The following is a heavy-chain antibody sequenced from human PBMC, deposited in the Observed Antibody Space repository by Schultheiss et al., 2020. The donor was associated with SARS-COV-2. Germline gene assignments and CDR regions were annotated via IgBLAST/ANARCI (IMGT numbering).Heavy chain of an antibody. CDR3: VKDRSPTTVVTWELFDP. D-gene: IGHD4-23*01. CDR1: GFTFSSYA. Sequence: GGSLRLSCSASGFTFSSYAMHWVRQAPGKGLEYVSAISSNGGSTYYAGSVKGRFTISRDNSKNTLYLQMSSLRAEDTAVYYCVKDRSPTTVVTWELFDPWGQGTLVTVSS. V-gene: IGHV3-64D*06. CDR2: ISSNGGST. J-gene: IGHJ5*02.